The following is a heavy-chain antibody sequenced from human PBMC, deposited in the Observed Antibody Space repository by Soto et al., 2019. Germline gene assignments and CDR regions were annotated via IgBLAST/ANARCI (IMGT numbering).Heavy chain of an antibody. CDR3: FGGNGGPQ. CDR2: IKPDGGAT. CDR1: DFTFRNSW. J-gene: IGHJ4*02. V-gene: IGHV3-7*03. Sequence: PGGSLRLSCATSDFTFRNSWINWVRQAPGKGLERVANIKPDGGATNYVDSVKGRFTISRDNVRNSASLQMNSLRVEDTAVYFCFGGNGGPQWGQGTLVTVSS. D-gene: IGHD3-16*01.